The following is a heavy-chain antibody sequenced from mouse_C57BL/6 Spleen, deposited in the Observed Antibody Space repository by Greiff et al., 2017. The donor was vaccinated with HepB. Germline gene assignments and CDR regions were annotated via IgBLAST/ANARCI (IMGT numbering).Heavy chain of an antibody. Sequence: EVHLVESGGDLVKPGGSLKLSCAASGFTFSSYGMSWVRQTPDKRLEWVATISSGGSYTYYPDSVKGRFTISRDNAKNTLYLQMSSLKSEDTAMYYCARHLIYYGSTYYYAMDYWGQGTSVTVSS. J-gene: IGHJ4*01. CDR3: ARHLIYYGSTYYYAMDY. CDR1: GFTFSSYG. CDR2: ISSGGSYT. D-gene: IGHD1-1*01. V-gene: IGHV5-6*01.